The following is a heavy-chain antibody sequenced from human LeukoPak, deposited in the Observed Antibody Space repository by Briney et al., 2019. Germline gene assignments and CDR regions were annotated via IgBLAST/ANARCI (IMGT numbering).Heavy chain of an antibody. V-gene: IGHV3-30*02. CDR2: IRPDGSNE. CDR1: RFIFSTYG. Sequence: GGSLRLSCAASRFIFSTYGMHWVRQAPGKGLEWVAFIRPDGSNEYYAASVRGRFTISKDNSKKALYLQMESLRPEDTAVYYCAKDYNWGWDYWGQGSLVIVSS. D-gene: IGHD7-27*01. CDR3: AKDYNWGWDY. J-gene: IGHJ4*02.